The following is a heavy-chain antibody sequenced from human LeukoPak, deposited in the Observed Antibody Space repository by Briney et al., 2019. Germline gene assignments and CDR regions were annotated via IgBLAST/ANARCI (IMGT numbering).Heavy chain of an antibody. CDR1: GFTFSSCS. D-gene: IGHD5-18*01. CDR2: ISSSSSYI. J-gene: IGHJ4*02. V-gene: IGHV3-21*01. Sequence: GGSLRLSCAASGFTFSSCSMNWVRQAPGKGLEWVSSISSSSSYIYYADSVKGRFTISRDSAKNSLYLQMNSLRAEDTAVYYCARDTATPSFDYWGQGTLVTVSS. CDR3: ARDTATPSFDY.